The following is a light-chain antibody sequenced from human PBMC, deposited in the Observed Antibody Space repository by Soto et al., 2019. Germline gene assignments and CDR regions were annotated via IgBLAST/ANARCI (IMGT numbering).Light chain of an antibody. CDR1: QSVSSSY. CDR3: QQYGSSPPFT. V-gene: IGKV3-20*01. J-gene: IGKJ1*01. Sequence: EIVLTQSPGTLSLSPGERATLSCRASQSVSSSYLAWYQQKPGQAPRLLIYGASSRATGTPDRFGGSGSGTDFTLTISRLEPEDFAVYYCQQYGSSPPFTFGQGTQLDIK. CDR2: GAS.